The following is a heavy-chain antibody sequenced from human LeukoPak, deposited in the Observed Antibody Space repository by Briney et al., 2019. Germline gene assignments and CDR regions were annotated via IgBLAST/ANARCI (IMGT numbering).Heavy chain of an antibody. Sequence: AAGSLRLSCAASGFTFSSYWMHWVRQAPGKGLLWVSRMNSYGSRTTYADSVKGRFTISRDNAKNTLYLQMNSLRAEDTAVYYCAKERYDYVGDAFDIWGQGTMVTVSS. CDR1: GFTFSSYW. V-gene: IGHV3-74*01. CDR2: MNSYGSRT. CDR3: AKERYDYVGDAFDI. D-gene: IGHD3-16*01. J-gene: IGHJ3*02.